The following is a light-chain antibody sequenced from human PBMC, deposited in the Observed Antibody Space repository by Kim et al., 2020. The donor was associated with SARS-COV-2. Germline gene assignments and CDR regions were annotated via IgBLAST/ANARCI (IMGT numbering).Light chain of an antibody. Sequence: QSALTQPPSASGSPGQSVTISCTGSSTDVGGYNYVSWHQQHPGKAPKLIIYDVNNRPSGVPNRFSGSKSGNTASLTVSRLESEDESDYYCSSYAGTNNFYVFGTGTKGTVL. CDR3: SSYAGTNNFYV. CDR2: DVN. J-gene: IGLJ1*01. V-gene: IGLV2-8*01. CDR1: STDVGGYNY.